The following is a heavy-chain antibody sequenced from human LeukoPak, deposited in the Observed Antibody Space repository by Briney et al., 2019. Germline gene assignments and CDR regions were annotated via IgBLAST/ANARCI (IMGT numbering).Heavy chain of an antibody. V-gene: IGHV4-34*01. CDR1: GGSFSGYY. CDR2: INHSGST. J-gene: IGHJ5*02. Sequence: SETLSLTCAVYGGSFSGYYWSWIRQPPGKGLEWIGEINHSGSTNYNPSLKSRVTISVDTSKNQFSLKLSSVTAADTAVYYCARGPGNSYSSGWYKGYNWFDPWGQGTLVTVSS. D-gene: IGHD6-19*01. CDR3: ARGPGNSYSSGWYKGYNWFDP.